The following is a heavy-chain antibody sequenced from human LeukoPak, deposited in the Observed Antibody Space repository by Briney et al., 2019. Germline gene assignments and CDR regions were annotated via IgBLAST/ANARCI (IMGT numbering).Heavy chain of an antibody. CDR1: EFTFSDYY. V-gene: IGHV3-11*04. Sequence: GGSLRLSCAASEFTFSDYYMSWIRQAPGKGLEWVSYISSGGNTIDYADSVKGRFTISRDNSKNSLYLQMNSLRAEDTATYYCARGHLYGSGSRYYFDYWGQGTLVTVSS. J-gene: IGHJ4*02. CDR2: ISSGGNTI. CDR3: ARGHLYGSGSRYYFDY. D-gene: IGHD3-10*01.